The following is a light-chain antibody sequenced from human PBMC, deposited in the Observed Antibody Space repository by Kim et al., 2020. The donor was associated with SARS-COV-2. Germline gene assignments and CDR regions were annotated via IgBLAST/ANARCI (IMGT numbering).Light chain of an antibody. CDR3: GTWDSSLSAVV. V-gene: IGLV1-51*01. J-gene: IGLJ3*02. Sequence: GQKVTISFSGSSSNIGNNYVSWYQHLPGTAPKLLIYDNNERPSGIPDRFSGSKSGTSATLGISGLQTGDEADYYCGTWDSSLSAVVFGGGTKVTVL. CDR2: DNN. CDR1: SSNIGNNY.